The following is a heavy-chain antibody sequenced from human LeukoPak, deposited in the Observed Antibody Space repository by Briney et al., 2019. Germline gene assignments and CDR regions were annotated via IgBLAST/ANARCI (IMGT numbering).Heavy chain of an antibody. CDR1: GYTFTSYA. Sequence: ASVKVSCKASGYTFTSYAMNWVRQAPGQGLEWMGWINTNTGNPTYAQGFTGRFVLSLDTSVSTAYLQISSLKAEDTAVYYCARGLSKQWLVRSNDYWGQGTLVTVSS. J-gene: IGHJ4*02. D-gene: IGHD6-19*01. CDR2: INTNTGNP. V-gene: IGHV7-4-1*02. CDR3: ARGLSKQWLVRSNDY.